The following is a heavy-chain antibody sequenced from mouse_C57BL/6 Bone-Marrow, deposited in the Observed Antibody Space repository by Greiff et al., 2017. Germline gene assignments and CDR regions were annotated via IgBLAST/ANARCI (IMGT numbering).Heavy chain of an antibody. J-gene: IGHJ3*01. D-gene: IGHD2-5*01. CDR3: ARWYYSNYGGFAY. CDR1: GYAFSSSW. V-gene: IGHV1-82*01. CDR2: IYPGDGDT. Sequence: QVQLQQSGPELVKPGASVKISCKASGYAFSSSWMNWVKQRPGKGLEWIGRIYPGDGDTNYNGKFKGKATLTADKSSSTANMQLSSLTSEDSAVYSCARWYYSNYGGFAYWGQETLVTVST.